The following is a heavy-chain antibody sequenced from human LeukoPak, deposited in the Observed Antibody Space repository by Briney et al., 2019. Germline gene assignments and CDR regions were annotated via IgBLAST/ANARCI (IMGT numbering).Heavy chain of an antibody. Sequence: GGSLRLSCAASGFSFSNYGMSWVRQAPGKGLEWVSSIIGSSGSTYYADSVKGRFTISRDYSNNTPYLQMNNLRAEDTAVYYCAKDLYCGSTSCYMDVWGKGTTVTVSS. D-gene: IGHD2-2*01. CDR3: AKDLYCGSTSCYMDV. V-gene: IGHV3-23*01. J-gene: IGHJ6*03. CDR2: IIGSSGST. CDR1: GFSFSNYG.